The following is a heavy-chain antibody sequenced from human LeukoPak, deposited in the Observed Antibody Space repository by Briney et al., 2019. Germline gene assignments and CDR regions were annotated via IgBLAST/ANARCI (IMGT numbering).Heavy chain of an antibody. CDR2: ISGSGGST. CDR1: GFTFSSYA. V-gene: IGHV3-23*01. J-gene: IGHJ4*02. Sequence: PGGSLRLSCAASGFTFSSYAMSWVRQAPGKGLEWVSAISGSGGSTYYADSVKGRSTISRDNSKNTLYLQMNSLRAEDTAVYYCAKEGGELGYCSSTSCYWGQGTLVTVSS. D-gene: IGHD2-2*01. CDR3: AKEGGELGYCSSTSCY.